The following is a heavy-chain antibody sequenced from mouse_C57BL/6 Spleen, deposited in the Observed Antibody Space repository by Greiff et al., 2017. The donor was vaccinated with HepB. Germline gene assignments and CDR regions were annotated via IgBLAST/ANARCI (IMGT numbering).Heavy chain of an antibody. CDR1: GYTFTSYW. D-gene: IGHD1-1*01. V-gene: IGHV1-69*01. Sequence: QVQLKQPGAELVMPGASVKLSCKASGYTFTSYWMHWVKQRPGQGLEWIGEIDPSDSYTNYNQKFKGKSTLTVDKSSSTAYMQLSSLTSEDSAVYYCARALRYLYYYAMDYWGQGTSVTVSS. CDR3: ARALRYLYYYAMDY. J-gene: IGHJ4*01. CDR2: IDPSDSYT.